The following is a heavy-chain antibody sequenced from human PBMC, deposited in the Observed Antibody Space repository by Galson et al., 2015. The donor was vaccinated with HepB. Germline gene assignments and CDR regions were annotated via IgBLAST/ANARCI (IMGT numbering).Heavy chain of an antibody. D-gene: IGHD3-22*01. CDR1: GYTFTGYY. J-gene: IGHJ6*02. V-gene: IGHV1-2*04. CDR2: INPNSGGT. CDR3: ASSGGYYDSSPAGMDV. Sequence: SVKVSCKASGYTFTGYYMHWVRQAPGQGLEWMGWINPNSGGTNYAQKFQGWVTMTGDTSISTAYMELSRLRSDDTAVYYCASSGGYYDSSPAGMDVWGQGTTVTVSS.